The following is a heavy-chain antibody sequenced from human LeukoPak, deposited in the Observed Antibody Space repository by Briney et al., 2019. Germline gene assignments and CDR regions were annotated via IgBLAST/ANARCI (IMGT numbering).Heavy chain of an antibody. V-gene: IGHV3-30*02. CDR3: AKEYDILTGYYASDI. CDR1: GFTFSSFW. Sequence: QPGGSLRLSCAASGFTFSSFWMSWVRQASGKGLEWVAFLRYDGSNKYYADSVKGRFTISRDNSKNTLYLQMNSLRAEDTAMYYCAKEYDILTGYYASDIWGQGTMVTVSS. CDR2: LRYDGSNK. J-gene: IGHJ3*02. D-gene: IGHD3-9*01.